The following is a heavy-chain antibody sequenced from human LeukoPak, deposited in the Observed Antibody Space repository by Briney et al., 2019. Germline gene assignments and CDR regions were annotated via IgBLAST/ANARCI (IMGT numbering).Heavy chain of an antibody. D-gene: IGHD2-15*01. CDR1: GFTVSSNY. CDR3: ARGADGVSSNSRGWFDP. J-gene: IGHJ5*02. Sequence: GGSLRLSCAASGFTVSSNYMTWVRQAPGKGLEWVSVIYRAGNTYYADSVKGRFTISRDNSKNTVYLQMNSLRAEDTAVYSCARGADGVSSNSRGWFDPWGQGTLVTVSS. V-gene: IGHV3-53*01. CDR2: IYRAGNT.